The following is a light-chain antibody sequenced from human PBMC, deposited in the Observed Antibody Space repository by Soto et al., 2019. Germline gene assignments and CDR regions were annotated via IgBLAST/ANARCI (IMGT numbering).Light chain of an antibody. J-gene: IGKJ2*01. CDR1: QSVLHSSNSRNY. Sequence: IVMTQSPDSLAVSLGERATINCKSSQSVLHSSNSRNYLAWYQQKPGQPPKLLIYWASTRESGVPDRFTGSVSGTDFTLTISSLQAEDVAVYYCQQYYTAFVNTFGQGTKLEIK. V-gene: IGKV4-1*01. CDR3: QQYYTAFVNT. CDR2: WAS.